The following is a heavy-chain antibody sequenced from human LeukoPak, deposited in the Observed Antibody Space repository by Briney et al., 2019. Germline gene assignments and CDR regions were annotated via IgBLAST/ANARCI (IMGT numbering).Heavy chain of an antibody. V-gene: IGHV3-21*01. J-gene: IGHJ4*02. Sequence: GGSLRLSCAASGFAFSSYSMNWVRQAPGKGLEWISSINSRGSGEYYADSVKGRFTISRDNAKNSLCLQMNSLRAEDTAVYYCAREGSIVPHQDLDYWGQGTLVTVSS. CDR2: INSRGSGE. CDR1: GFAFSSYS. D-gene: IGHD2-8*01. CDR3: AREGSIVPHQDLDY.